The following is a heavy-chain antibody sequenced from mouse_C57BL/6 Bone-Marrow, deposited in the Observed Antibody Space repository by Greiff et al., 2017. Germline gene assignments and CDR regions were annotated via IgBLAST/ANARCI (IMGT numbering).Heavy chain of an antibody. J-gene: IGHJ4*01. CDR3: AIHWDGGDYAMDY. Sequence: VQLQQSGPGLVKPSQSLSLTCSVTGYSITSGYYWNWIRQFPGNKLEWMGYISYDGSNNYNPSLKNRISITRDTSKNQFFLKLNSVTTEDTATYFCAIHWDGGDYAMDYWGQGTSVTVSS. V-gene: IGHV3-6*01. CDR1: GYSITSGYY. CDR2: ISYDGSN. D-gene: IGHD4-1*01.